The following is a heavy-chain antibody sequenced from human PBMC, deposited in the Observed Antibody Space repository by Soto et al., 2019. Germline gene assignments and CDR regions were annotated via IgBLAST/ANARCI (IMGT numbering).Heavy chain of an antibody. J-gene: IGHJ5*02. D-gene: IGHD2-2*01. CDR2: IWYDGSNK. V-gene: IGHV3-33*01. Sequence: VGSLRLSCAASGFTFRNYAMHWVRQAPGKGLEWVAVIWYDGSNKYYGDSVKGRFTIFRDNSKNTLFLHMDSLRAEDTAVYYCASAYCTSTTCLNWFDPWGLGTLVTVSS. CDR1: GFTFRNYA. CDR3: ASAYCTSTTCLNWFDP.